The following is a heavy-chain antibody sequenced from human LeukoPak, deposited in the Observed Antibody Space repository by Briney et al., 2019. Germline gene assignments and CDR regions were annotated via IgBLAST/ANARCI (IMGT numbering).Heavy chain of an antibody. CDR3: ATANRAYSSSWANWFDP. J-gene: IGHJ5*02. V-gene: IGHV1-24*01. D-gene: IGHD6-13*01. CDR1: GYTLTELS. Sequence: ASVKVSCKVSGYTLTELSMHWVRQAPGKGLEWMGGFDPEDGETIYAQKFQGRVTMTEDTSTDTAYMELSSLRSEDTAVYYCATANRAYSSSWANWFDPWGQGTLVTVSS. CDR2: FDPEDGET.